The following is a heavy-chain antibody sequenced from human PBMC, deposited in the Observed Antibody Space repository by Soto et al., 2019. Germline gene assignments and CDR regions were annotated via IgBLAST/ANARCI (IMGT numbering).Heavy chain of an antibody. Sequence: GGSLRLSCAASGFTFSSYAMHWVRQAPGKGLEWVAVISYDGSNKYYADSVKGRFTISRDNSKNTLYLQMNSLRAEDTAVYYCARDPGHVWTYYDFWSGPTGMDVWGQGTTVTISS. V-gene: IGHV3-30-3*01. CDR1: GFTFSSYA. J-gene: IGHJ6*02. CDR3: ARDPGHVWTYYDFWSGPTGMDV. D-gene: IGHD3-3*01. CDR2: ISYDGSNK.